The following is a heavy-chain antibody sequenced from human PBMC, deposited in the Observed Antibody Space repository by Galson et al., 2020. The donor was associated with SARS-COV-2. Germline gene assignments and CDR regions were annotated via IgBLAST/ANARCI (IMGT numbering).Heavy chain of an antibody. CDR1: GLTLSRHS. V-gene: IGHV3-48*04. J-gene: IGHJ4*02. CDR3: AAMAPRY. Sequence: KLSCAASGLTLSRHSMNWVRQVPGKGLEWISYIRSSGSAILLADSVKGRFTISRDNAKNLLYLQMNSLRAEDTAVYYCAAMAPRYWGQGTRVTVSS. CDR2: IRSSGSAI.